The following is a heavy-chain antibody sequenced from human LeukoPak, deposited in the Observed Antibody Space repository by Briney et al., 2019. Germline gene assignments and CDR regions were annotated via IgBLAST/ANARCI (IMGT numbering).Heavy chain of an antibody. J-gene: IGHJ4*02. CDR1: GFTFSNHG. V-gene: IGHV3-23*01. CDR3: VKEGGYRTPFDF. D-gene: IGHD5-18*01. Sequence: GGSLRLSCAASGFTFSNHGMNWVRQAPGKGLEWVSGISPSGDITYYADSVKGRFTISRGNSKNTLYLEVISLTAEDTAAYYCVKEGGYRTPFDFWGQGTLVTVSS. CDR2: ISPSGDIT.